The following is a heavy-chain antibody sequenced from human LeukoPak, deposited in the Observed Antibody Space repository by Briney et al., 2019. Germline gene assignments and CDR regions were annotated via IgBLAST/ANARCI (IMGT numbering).Heavy chain of an antibody. Sequence: GRSLRLSCAASGFTFSSYGMHWVRQAPGKGLEWVAVISYDGSNTYYADSVKGRFTISRDNSKNTLYLQMNSLRAEDTAVYYCAKDLRAYYYGSGSFDYWGHETLVTVSS. V-gene: IGHV3-30*18. CDR2: ISYDGSNT. CDR1: GFTFSSYG. D-gene: IGHD3-10*01. J-gene: IGHJ4*01. CDR3: AKDLRAYYYGSGSFDY.